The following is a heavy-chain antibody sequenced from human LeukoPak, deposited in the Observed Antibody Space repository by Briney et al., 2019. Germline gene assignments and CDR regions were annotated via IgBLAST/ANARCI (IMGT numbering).Heavy chain of an antibody. V-gene: IGHV1-69*05. Sequence: SVKVSCKASGGTFISYAISWVRQAPGQGLELMGGIIPIFGTANYAQKFQGRVTITTDESTSTAYMELSSLRSEDTAVYYCASSRDGYNFSYWGQGTLVTVSS. D-gene: IGHD5-24*01. CDR2: IIPIFGTA. CDR1: GGTFISYA. J-gene: IGHJ4*02. CDR3: ASSRDGYNFSY.